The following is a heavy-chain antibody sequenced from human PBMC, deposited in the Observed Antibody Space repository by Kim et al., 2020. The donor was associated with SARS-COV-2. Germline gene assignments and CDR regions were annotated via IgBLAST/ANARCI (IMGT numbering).Heavy chain of an antibody. CDR2: IYYSGST. J-gene: IGHJ4*02. Sequence: SETLSLTCTVSGGSISSGGYYWSWIRQHPGKGLEWIGYIYYSGSTYYNPSLKSRVTISVDTSKNQFSLKLSSVTAADTAVYYCARVGSGKWFGELLHIDYWGQGTLSPSPQ. V-gene: IGHV4-31*03. CDR1: GGSISSGGYY. D-gene: IGHD3-10*01. CDR3: ARVGSGKWFGELLHIDY.